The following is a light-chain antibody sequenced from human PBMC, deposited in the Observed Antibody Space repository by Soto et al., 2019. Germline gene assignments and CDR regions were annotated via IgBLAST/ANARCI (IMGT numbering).Light chain of an antibody. Sequence: QSVLTQPASVSGSPGQSITISCTGTSSDVGAYDFVSWYQHYPGKAPKLVTFDVTHRPPGISDRFSGSKSANTASLTISFLHAEDEAFYYCSSYTTRSTLVFGGGTKRTVL. V-gene: IGLV2-14*01. CDR2: DVT. CDR1: SSDVGAYDF. J-gene: IGLJ2*01. CDR3: SSYTTRSTLV.